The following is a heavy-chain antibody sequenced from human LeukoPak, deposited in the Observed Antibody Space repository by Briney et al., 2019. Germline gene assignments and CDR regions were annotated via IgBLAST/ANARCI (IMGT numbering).Heavy chain of an antibody. V-gene: IGHV4-39*07. CDR1: GGSISSSSYY. CDR3: ARDSHSSGSYQYYFDY. D-gene: IGHD1-26*01. J-gene: IGHJ4*02. Sequence: SETLSLTCTVSGGSISSSSYYWGWIRQPPGKGLEWIGSIYYSGSTNYNPSLKSRVTISVDTSKNQFSLKLSSVTAADTAVYYCARDSHSSGSYQYYFDYWGQGTLVTVSS. CDR2: IYYSGST.